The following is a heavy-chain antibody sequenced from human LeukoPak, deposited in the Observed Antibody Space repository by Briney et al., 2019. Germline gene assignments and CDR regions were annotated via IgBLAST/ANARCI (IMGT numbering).Heavy chain of an antibody. CDR3: ARLEGTAMGMGNYYYYYYGMDV. CDR1: GGSFSGYY. D-gene: IGHD5-18*01. V-gene: IGHV4-34*01. CDR2: INHSGST. J-gene: IGHJ6*02. Sequence: SETLSLTCAVYGGSFSGYYWSWIRQPPGKGLEWIGEINHSGSTNYNPSLKSRVTISVDTSKNQFSLKLSSVTAADTAVYYCARLEGTAMGMGNYYYYYYGMDVWGQGTTVTVSS.